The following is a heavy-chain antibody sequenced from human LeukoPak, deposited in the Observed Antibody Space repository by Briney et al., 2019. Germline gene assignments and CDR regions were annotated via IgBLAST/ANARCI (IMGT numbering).Heavy chain of an antibody. CDR3: ARGGACVDTAMINFDY. V-gene: IGHV4-34*01. D-gene: IGHD5-18*01. CDR2: INHSGST. CDR1: GGSFSGYY. J-gene: IGHJ4*02. Sequence: SETLSLTCAVYGGSFSGYYWSWIRQPPGKGLEWIGEINHSGSTNYNPSLKSRVTISVDTSKNQFSLKLSSVTAADTAVYYCARGGACVDTAMINFDYWGQGTLVTVSS.